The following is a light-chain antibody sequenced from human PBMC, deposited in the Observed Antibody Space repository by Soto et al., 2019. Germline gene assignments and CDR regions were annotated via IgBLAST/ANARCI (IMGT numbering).Light chain of an antibody. CDR2: EVS. Sequence: QSVLTQPPSASGSPGQSVTISCTGTSSDVGGYDYVSWHQHHPDKAPELMIYEVSKRPSGVPDRFSGSKSGNTASLTVSRLQAEDEADYYCSSYAGNNNVVLGGGTKLTVL. CDR3: SSYAGNNNVV. V-gene: IGLV2-8*01. CDR1: SSDVGGYDY. J-gene: IGLJ2*01.